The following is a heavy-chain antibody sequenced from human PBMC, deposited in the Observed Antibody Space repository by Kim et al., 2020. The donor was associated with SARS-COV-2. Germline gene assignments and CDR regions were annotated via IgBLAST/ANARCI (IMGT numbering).Heavy chain of an antibody. CDR3: ARDEKGFLEWLIPHYFDY. CDR1: GFTFSSYW. J-gene: IGHJ4*02. V-gene: IGHV3-7*03. CDR2: IKQDGSEK. Sequence: GGSLRLSCAASGFTFSSYWMSWVRQAPGKGLEWVANIKQDGSEKYYVDSVKGRFTISRDNAKNSLYLQMNSLRAEDTAVYYCARDEKGFLEWLIPHYFDYWGQGTLVTVSS. D-gene: IGHD3-3*01.